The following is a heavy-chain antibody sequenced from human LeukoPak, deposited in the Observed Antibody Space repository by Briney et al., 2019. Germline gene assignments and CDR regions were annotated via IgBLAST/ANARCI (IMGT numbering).Heavy chain of an antibody. V-gene: IGHV3-30*02. CDR2: IRYDGSKK. J-gene: IGHJ4*02. Sequence: GGSLRLSCAASAFTFNNYGMHWVRQAPGKGLEWVAFIRYDGSKKYYADSVKGRFTISRDNSKNTLYLQMNSLRAEDTAVYYCAKGGQSGSPLGYWGQGTLVTVSS. CDR1: AFTFNNYG. D-gene: IGHD1-26*01. CDR3: AKGGQSGSPLGY.